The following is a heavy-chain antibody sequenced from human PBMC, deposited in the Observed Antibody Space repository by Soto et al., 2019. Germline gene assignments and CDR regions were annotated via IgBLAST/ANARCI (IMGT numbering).Heavy chain of an antibody. D-gene: IGHD2-15*01. CDR3: VRGGGGGLFDP. V-gene: IGHV3-11*06. J-gene: IGHJ5*02. Sequence: GGSLRLSCAGSGFTFGDSYMSWIRQAPGKGLEWLSYISPGSRYPAYADSVKGRFTISRDNARRSLFLQMTSLIAEDTAMYYCVRGGGGGLFDPWGQGTMVTVSS. CDR2: ISPGSRYP. CDR1: GFTFGDSY.